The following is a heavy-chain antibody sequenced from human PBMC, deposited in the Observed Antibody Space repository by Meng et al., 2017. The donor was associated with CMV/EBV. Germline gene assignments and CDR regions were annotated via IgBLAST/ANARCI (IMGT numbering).Heavy chain of an antibody. D-gene: IGHD2-21*02. J-gene: IGHJ4*02. CDR3: AREGALTYFDY. Sequence: QLVLSQPEVVTHWSAGHCSCQASSDTVRRSALRLVRKPPGQGLEWRRGLLPIFGTAKYAQKSQARATITADESTSTAYMELSSLRSEDTAVYYCAREGALTYFDYWGQGTLVTVSS. V-gene: IGHV1-69*12. CDR2: LLPIFGTA. CDR1: SDTVRRSA.